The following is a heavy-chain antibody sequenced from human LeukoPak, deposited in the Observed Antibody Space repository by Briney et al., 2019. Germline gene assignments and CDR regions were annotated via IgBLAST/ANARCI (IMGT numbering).Heavy chain of an antibody. CDR3: ARGRYYYYGSGSLVPLRGRNWFDP. CDR2: IYYSGST. V-gene: IGHV4-39*01. CDR1: GGSISSSSYY. J-gene: IGHJ5*02. Sequence: SETLSLTCTVSGGSISSSSYYWGWIRQPPGKGLEWIGSIYYSGSTYYNPSLKSRVTISVDTSKNQFSLKLSSVTAADTAVYYCARGRYYYYGSGSLVPLRGRNWFDPWGQGTLVTVSS. D-gene: IGHD3-10*01.